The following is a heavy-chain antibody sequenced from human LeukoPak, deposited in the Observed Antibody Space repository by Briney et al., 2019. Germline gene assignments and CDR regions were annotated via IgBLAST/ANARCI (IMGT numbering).Heavy chain of an antibody. CDR1: NDSISPLY. D-gene: IGHD6-13*01. CDR2: IFYSGTT. CDR3: ARGGSAAKYYFDS. J-gene: IGHJ4*02. Sequence: SETLSLTCTVSNDSISPLYWGWTRQPPGKGLEFIGYIFYSGTTNFNPSLKSRVTLSVDTSKNQFSLRLNSVTAADTAVYYCARGGSAAKYYFDSWGQGTLVTVSS. V-gene: IGHV4-59*11.